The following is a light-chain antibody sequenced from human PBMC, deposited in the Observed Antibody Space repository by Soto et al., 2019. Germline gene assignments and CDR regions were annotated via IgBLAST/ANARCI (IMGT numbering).Light chain of an antibody. Sequence: EIVLTQSPGTLSLSPGERATLSCRASQSINNRYLAWYQQKPGQAPRLLIYAASSRATGIPDRFSGSGSGTDFSLTISRLEAEDVAVYYCQQFGSSPGFTFGPGTKVDIK. V-gene: IGKV3-20*01. J-gene: IGKJ3*01. CDR1: QSINNRY. CDR3: QQFGSSPGFT. CDR2: AAS.